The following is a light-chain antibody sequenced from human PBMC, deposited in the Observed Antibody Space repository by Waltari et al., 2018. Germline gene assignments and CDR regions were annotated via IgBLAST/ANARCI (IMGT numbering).Light chain of an antibody. CDR1: NSTIGGNS. V-gene: IGLV1-44*01. CDR3: AVWDDSLGGV. J-gene: IGLJ3*02. Sequence: QSVLTQPPSVSGTPGQRVTIPCSGSNSTIGGNSVTWYQQVPGTAPKLLIYNDNQGPSGVPDRFSASKSGTSASLAITGLQSEDEADYYCAVWDDSLGGVFGGGTKLTVL. CDR2: NDN.